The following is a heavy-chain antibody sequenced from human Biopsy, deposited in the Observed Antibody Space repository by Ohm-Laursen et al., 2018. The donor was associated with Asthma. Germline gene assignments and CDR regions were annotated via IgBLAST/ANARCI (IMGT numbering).Heavy chain of an antibody. CDR2: VNTGNGDT. Sequence: VKISCKASGYNFISFAIHWVRQAPGQRLEWMGWVNTGNGDTKYSQKLQGRVTITRDTSASTAYMELRSLRSEDTATYYCARTYYDFLTGQVKDVFGVWGQGTMVTVSS. CDR1: GYNFISFA. D-gene: IGHD3-9*01. V-gene: IGHV1-3*04. CDR3: ARTYYDFLTGQVKDVFGV. J-gene: IGHJ3*01.